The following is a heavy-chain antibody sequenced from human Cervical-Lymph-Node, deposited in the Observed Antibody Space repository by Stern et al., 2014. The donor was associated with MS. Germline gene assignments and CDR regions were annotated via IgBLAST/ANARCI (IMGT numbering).Heavy chain of an antibody. Sequence: EVQLVESGGGLVQPGGSLRLSCAASGFTFSTYDMNWVRQAPGKGLEWVSAIGTAGDTYYPASLKGRFTISRENAKNSLYLQMNSLRDGDTAVYYCARDRSPYGSGSQGMDVWGQGTTVTVSS. D-gene: IGHD3-10*01. V-gene: IGHV3-13*01. CDR2: IGTAGDT. CDR3: ARDRSPYGSGSQGMDV. CDR1: GFTFSTYD. J-gene: IGHJ6*02.